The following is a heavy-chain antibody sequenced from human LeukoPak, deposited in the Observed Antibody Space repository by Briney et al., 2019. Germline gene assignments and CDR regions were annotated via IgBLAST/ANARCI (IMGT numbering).Heavy chain of an antibody. Sequence: ASVKVSCKASGYTFTGYYMHWVRQAPGQGLEWMGWINPNSGGTNYAQKFQGRVTMTRDTSISTAYMELSRLRSDDTAVYYCARDRHYHDSSCYIARVAPNTIFDYWGQGTLGTASP. V-gene: IGHV1-2*02. CDR3: ARDRHYHDSSCYIARVAPNTIFDY. CDR1: GYTFTGYY. CDR2: INPNSGGT. J-gene: IGHJ4*02. D-gene: IGHD3-22*01.